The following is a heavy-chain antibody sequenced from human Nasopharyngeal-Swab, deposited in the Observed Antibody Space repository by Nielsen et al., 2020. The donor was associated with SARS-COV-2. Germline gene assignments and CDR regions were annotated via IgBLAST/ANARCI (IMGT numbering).Heavy chain of an antibody. D-gene: IGHD1-26*01. CDR2: FDPEGGET. Sequence: ASVKVSCKVSGYTLTELSMHWVRQAPGKGLEWMGGFDPEGGETIYAQKFQGRVTMTEDTSTDTAYMELSSLRSEDTAVYYCATGSGSYLDNWFDPWGQGTLVTVSS. V-gene: IGHV1-24*01. J-gene: IGHJ5*02. CDR1: GYTLTELS. CDR3: ATGSGSYLDNWFDP.